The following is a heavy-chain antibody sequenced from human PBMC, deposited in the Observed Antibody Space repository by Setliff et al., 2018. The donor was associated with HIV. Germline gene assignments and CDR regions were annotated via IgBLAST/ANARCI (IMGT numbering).Heavy chain of an antibody. CDR3: ARDSDLDYSSSARWYFDL. D-gene: IGHD6-6*01. J-gene: IGHJ2*01. V-gene: IGHV4-59*01. CDR1: GGSISSYY. Sequence: PSETLSLTCTVSGGSISSYYWSWIRQPPGKGLEWIGYIYYSGSTNYNPSLKSRVTISVDTSKNQFSLKLNSVTAADTAVYYCARDSDLDYSSSARWYFDLWSRGTLVTVS. CDR2: IYYSGST.